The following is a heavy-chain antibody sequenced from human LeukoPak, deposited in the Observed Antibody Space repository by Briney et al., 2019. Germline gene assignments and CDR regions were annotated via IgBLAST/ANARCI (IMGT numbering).Heavy chain of an antibody. CDR3: ARPLLRGDYFDY. Sequence: SETLSLTCTVSGGSISSSSYYWGWIRQPPGKGLGWIGSIYYSGSTYYNPSLKSRVTISVDTSKNQFSLKLSSVTAADTAVYYCARPLLRGDYFDYWGQGTLVTVSS. V-gene: IGHV4-39*01. J-gene: IGHJ4*02. CDR1: GGSISSSSYY. CDR2: IYYSGST. D-gene: IGHD1-26*01.